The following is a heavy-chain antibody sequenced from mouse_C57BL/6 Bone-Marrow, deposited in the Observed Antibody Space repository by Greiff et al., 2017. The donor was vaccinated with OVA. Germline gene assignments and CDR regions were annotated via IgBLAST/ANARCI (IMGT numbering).Heavy chain of an antibody. D-gene: IGHD4-1*02. J-gene: IGHJ2*01. CDR1: GYTFTDYY. CDR2: INPNNGGT. Sequence: VQLQQSGPELVKPGASVKISCKASGYTFTDYYMNWVKQSHGKSLEWIGDINPNNGGTSYNQKFKGKATLTVDKSSSTAYMELRSLTSEDSAVYYCARYNCFDYWGQGTTLTVSS. V-gene: IGHV1-26*01. CDR3: ARYNCFDY.